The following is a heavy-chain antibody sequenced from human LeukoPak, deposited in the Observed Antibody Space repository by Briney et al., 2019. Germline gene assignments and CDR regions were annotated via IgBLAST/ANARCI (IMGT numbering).Heavy chain of an antibody. D-gene: IGHD6-13*01. Sequence: GGSLRLSCAASGFTFSDYYMSWIRQAPGKGLEWVSYISSSGSTIYYADSVKGRFTISRDNAKNSLYLQMNSLRAEDTAVYYCARLLFGSSWYSGYFDYWGQGTLVTVSS. CDR2: ISSSGSTI. V-gene: IGHV3-11*04. J-gene: IGHJ4*02. CDR3: ARLLFGSSWYSGYFDY. CDR1: GFTFSDYY.